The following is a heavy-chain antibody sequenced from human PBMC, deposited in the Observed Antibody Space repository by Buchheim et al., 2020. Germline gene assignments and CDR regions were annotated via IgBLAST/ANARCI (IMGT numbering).Heavy chain of an antibody. Sequence: QVQLHESGPGLVKASGTLSLTCAVSGASISGSYYWSWVRQSPGRGLEWIGDIHHNGKTNANPSLKSRITMSVDKSKDQFSLKLTSLTVADTAVYFCATGAYFQNSGFFHHWGQGTL. CDR1: GASISGSYY. CDR3: ATGAYFQNSGFFHH. CDR2: IHHNGKT. V-gene: IGHV4-4*02. D-gene: IGHD3-22*01. J-gene: IGHJ1*01.